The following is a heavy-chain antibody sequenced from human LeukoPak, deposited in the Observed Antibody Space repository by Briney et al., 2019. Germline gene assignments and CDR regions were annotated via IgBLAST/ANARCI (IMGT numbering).Heavy chain of an antibody. CDR2: VTSTHI. CDR1: GFTFSNFA. CDR3: ARLFCSGATCYGKYFFDY. Sequence: PGGSLRLSCAASGFTFSNFAMEWVRQAPGKGLEWVSSVTSTHIYYADSVKGRFSISRDDAKNSLYLQMNSLRAEDTAVYYCARLFCSGATCYGKYFFDYWGQGALVTVSS. V-gene: IGHV3-21*01. J-gene: IGHJ4*02. D-gene: IGHD2-15*01.